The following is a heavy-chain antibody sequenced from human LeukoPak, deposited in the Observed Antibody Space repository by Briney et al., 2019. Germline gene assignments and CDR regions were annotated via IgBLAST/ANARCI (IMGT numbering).Heavy chain of an antibody. J-gene: IGHJ5*02. CDR2: IKSKTDGGTT. Sequence: GGSLRLSCAASGFTVSSNYMSWVRQAPGKGLEWVGRIKSKTDGGTTDYAAPVKGRFTISRDDSKNTLYLQMNSLKTEDTAVYYCTTGRLANWFDPWGQGTLVTVSS. CDR3: TTGRLANWFDP. CDR1: GFTVSSNY. V-gene: IGHV3-15*01.